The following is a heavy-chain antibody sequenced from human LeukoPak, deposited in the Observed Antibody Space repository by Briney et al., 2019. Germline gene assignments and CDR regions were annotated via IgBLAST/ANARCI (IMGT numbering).Heavy chain of an antibody. CDR2: IYPGDSDT. Sequence: GESLKSSCKGSGYSFTTYWIAWVRQMPGKGLEWMGVIYPGDSDTRYSPSFQGQVTLSADKSISTAYLQWSSLKASDTAIYYCARALVGAATLSYWGQGTLATVSS. CDR1: GYSFTTYW. J-gene: IGHJ4*02. D-gene: IGHD1-26*01. V-gene: IGHV5-51*01. CDR3: ARALVGAATLSY.